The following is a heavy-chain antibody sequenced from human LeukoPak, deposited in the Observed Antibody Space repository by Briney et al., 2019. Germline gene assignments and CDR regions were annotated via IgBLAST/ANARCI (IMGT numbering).Heavy chain of an antibody. J-gene: IGHJ4*02. V-gene: IGHV4-38-2*02. CDR3: ARGGIPDY. D-gene: IGHD2-21*01. CDR2: IYHSGST. CDR1: GYSISSGYY. Sequence: SETLSLTCTVSGYSISSGYYWGWIRQPPGKGLEWIGSIYHSGSTYYNPSLKSRVTISVDTTRNQFSLKLSSVTAADTAVYYCARGGIPDYWGQGILVTVSS.